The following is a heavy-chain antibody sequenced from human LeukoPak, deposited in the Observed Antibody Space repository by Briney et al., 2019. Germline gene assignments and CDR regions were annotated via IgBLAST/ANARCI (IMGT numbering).Heavy chain of an antibody. CDR1: GGSISSSSYY. Sequence: SETLSLTCTVSGGSISSSSYYWGWIRQPPGKGRAWIGSIYYSGSTYYNPSLKGRVTISVDTSKNQFSLKLSSVTAADTAVYYCASVEMATIGGFDYWGQGTLVTVSS. CDR2: IYYSGST. D-gene: IGHD5-24*01. J-gene: IGHJ4*02. CDR3: ASVEMATIGGFDY. V-gene: IGHV4-39*01.